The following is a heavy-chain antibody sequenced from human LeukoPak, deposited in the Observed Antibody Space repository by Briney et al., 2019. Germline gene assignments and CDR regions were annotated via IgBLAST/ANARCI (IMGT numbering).Heavy chain of an antibody. D-gene: IGHD1-1*01. CDR2: IIPIIGIA. CDR1: GGTFSRYA. V-gene: IGHV1-69*04. Sequence: GASVKVSCKASGGTFSRYAISWVRQAPGQGLEWMRRIIPIIGIANYAQKFQGRVTISADKSTTTAYMELSSLRSEDTAVYYCARVGDWNDELYAFDIWGQGTMVTVSS. J-gene: IGHJ3*02. CDR3: ARVGDWNDELYAFDI.